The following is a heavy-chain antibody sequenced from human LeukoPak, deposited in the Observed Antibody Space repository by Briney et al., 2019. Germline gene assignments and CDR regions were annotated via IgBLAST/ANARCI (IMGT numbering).Heavy chain of an antibody. CDR1: GFTFSSYG. CDR3: ARDFAPRGFDY. V-gene: IGHV3-33*01. D-gene: IGHD3-3*01. CDR2: IWYDGSNK. Sequence: PGGSLRLSCAASGFTFSSYGMHWVRQAPGKGLEWVAVIWYDGSNKYYADSVKGRFTISRDNSKNTLYLQMNSLRAEDTAVYYCARDFAPRGFDYWAREPWSPSPQ. J-gene: IGHJ4*02.